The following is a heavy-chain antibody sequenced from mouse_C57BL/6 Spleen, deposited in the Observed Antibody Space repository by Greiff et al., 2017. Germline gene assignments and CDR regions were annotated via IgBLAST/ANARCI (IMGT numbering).Heavy chain of an antibody. CDR3: ARWYYGSSYEYYFDY. Sequence: VQVVESGPELVKPGASVKISCKASGYAFSSSWMNWVKQRPGKGLEWIGRIYPGDGDTNYNGKFKGKATLTADKSSSTAYMQLSSLTSEDSAVYFCARWYYGSSYEYYFDYWGQGTTLTVSS. CDR2: IYPGDGDT. D-gene: IGHD1-1*01. J-gene: IGHJ2*01. V-gene: IGHV1-82*01. CDR1: GYAFSSSW.